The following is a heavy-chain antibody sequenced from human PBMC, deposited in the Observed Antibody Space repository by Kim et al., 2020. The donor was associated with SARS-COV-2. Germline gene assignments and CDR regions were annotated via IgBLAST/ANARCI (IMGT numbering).Heavy chain of an antibody. CDR2: ISWNSGSI. D-gene: IGHD6-19*01. CDR1: GFTFGDYA. CDR3: AKMVAGTWYYYYMDV. Sequence: GGSLRLSCAASGFTFGDYAMHWVRQAPGKGLEWVSGISWNSGSIGYADSVKGRFTISRDNAKNSLYLQMNSLRAEDTALYYCAKMVAGTWYYYYMDVWGKGTTVTVSS. J-gene: IGHJ6*03. V-gene: IGHV3-9*01.